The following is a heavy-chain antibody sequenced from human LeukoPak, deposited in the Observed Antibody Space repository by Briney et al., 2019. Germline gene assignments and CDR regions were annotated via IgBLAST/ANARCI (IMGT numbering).Heavy chain of an antibody. CDR2: IYYSGST. D-gene: IGHD1-1*01. Sequence: SETLSPTCTVSGGSIRSYYWSWIRQPPGKGLEWIGYIYYSGSTNYNPSLKSRVTISVDTSKNQFSLKLSSVTAADTAVYYCARGLETGPDRHFDYWGQGTLVTVSS. CDR1: GGSIRSYY. CDR3: ARGLETGPDRHFDY. J-gene: IGHJ4*02. V-gene: IGHV4-59*01.